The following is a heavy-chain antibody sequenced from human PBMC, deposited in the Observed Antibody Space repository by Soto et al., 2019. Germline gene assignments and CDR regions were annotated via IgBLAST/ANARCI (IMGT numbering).Heavy chain of an antibody. CDR2: ISGTGDGT. V-gene: IGHV3-23*01. CDR3: TQADACWSGGHIYCYYGRGG. Sequence: PGGSLRLSCAASGLTFGRFALNWVRQAPGTGLEWVAGISGTGDGTDYAESVKGRFTISRDNSKHTLYLQMNSLRAEDTAVYYCTQADACWSGGHIYCYYGRGGCEKGTT. D-gene: IGHD3-3*01. J-gene: IGHJ6*01. CDR1: GLTFGRFA.